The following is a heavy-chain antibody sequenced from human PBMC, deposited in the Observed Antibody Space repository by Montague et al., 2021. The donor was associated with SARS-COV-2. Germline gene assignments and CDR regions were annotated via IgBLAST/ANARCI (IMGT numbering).Heavy chain of an antibody. D-gene: IGHD3-3*01. J-gene: IGHJ5*02. CDR1: GYRFSSYG. V-gene: IGHV1-18*01. CDR3: ARAAGHDIWSDYYLNWFDP. CDR2: ISTYNGNT. Sequence: SVKVSCKASGYRFSSYGISWVRQAPGQGLEWMGWISTYNGNTIYAQNFQGRLTMTRDTSTSTATMELKYLTPDDTAVYYCARAAGHDIWSDYYLNWFDPWGQGTLVTVSS.